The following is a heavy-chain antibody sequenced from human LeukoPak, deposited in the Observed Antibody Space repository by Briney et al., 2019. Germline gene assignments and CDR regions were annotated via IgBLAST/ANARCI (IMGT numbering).Heavy chain of an antibody. Sequence: ASVKVSCKASGYTFIDYYIHWLRQAPGQGLEWMGWINPNSGGTNYAQKFQGRVTMTRDTSITTAYMELSRLRSDDTAVYYCARDLPKTGYVGALDIWGQGTMVIVSS. CDR3: ARDLPKTGYVGALDI. J-gene: IGHJ3*02. D-gene: IGHD5-12*01. V-gene: IGHV1-2*02. CDR2: INPNSGGT. CDR1: GYTFIDYY.